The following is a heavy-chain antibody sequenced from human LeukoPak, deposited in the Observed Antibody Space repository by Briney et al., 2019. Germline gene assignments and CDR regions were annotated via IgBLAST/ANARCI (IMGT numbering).Heavy chain of an antibody. V-gene: IGHV4-39*01. D-gene: IGHD3-22*01. CDR3: ARHNFYDSSLFDY. J-gene: IGHJ4*02. CDR1: GGSISSSSYY. Sequence: SETLSLTCTVSGGSISSSSYYWGWISQPPGKGLAWIGSIYYSGSTYYNPSLKSRVTISVDTSKNQFSLKLSSVTAADTAVYYCARHNFYDSSLFDYWGQGTLVTVSS. CDR2: IYYSGST.